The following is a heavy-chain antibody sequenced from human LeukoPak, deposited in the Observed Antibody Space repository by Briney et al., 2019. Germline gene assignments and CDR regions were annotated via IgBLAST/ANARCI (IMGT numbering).Heavy chain of an antibody. Sequence: GESLKISCKGSGYSFTSYWIAWVRQMPGKGLEWMGIIYPGDSDTRYSPSFQGQVTISADKSISTAYLQWSSLKAPDTAMYYCARQYCSSTSCHELDYWGQGTLVTVSS. J-gene: IGHJ4*02. D-gene: IGHD2-2*01. CDR3: ARQYCSSTSCHELDY. V-gene: IGHV5-51*01. CDR1: GYSFTSYW. CDR2: IYPGDSDT.